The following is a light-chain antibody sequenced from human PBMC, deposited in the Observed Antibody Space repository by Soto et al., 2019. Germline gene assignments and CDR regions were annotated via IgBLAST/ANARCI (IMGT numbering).Light chain of an antibody. CDR3: ISYTSSGTSYV. V-gene: IGLV2-14*01. J-gene: IGLJ1*01. Sequence: QSALTQPASVSGSPGQSITISCTGTSSDIGGYNYVSWYQQHPGKAPKLILYDVSNRPSGVSNRFSGSKSGNTASLTISGLQAEDEADYFRISYTSSGTSYVFGTGTKLTVL. CDR2: DVS. CDR1: SSDIGGYNY.